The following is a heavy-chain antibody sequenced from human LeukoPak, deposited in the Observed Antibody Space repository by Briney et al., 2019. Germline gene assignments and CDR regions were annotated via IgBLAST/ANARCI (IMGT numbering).Heavy chain of an antibody. Sequence: ASGKVSRNASGYTFTSYAMHWVRQAPGQRLKWRGWINPNSGGTIYAQKFQGRVTMTSDTSISTAYMELSRLRSDDTAVYYCARTMMAAMDGFDIWGQGTMVTVSS. CDR3: ARTMMAAMDGFDI. V-gene: IGHV1-2*02. CDR2: INPNSGGT. J-gene: IGHJ3*02. CDR1: GYTFTSYA. D-gene: IGHD2-2*01.